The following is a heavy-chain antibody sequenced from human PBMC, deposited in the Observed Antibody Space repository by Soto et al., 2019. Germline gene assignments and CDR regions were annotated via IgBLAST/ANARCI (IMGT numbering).Heavy chain of an antibody. V-gene: IGHV1-58*01. CDR1: GVTFTSSS. J-gene: IGHJ4*02. CDR2: ITVGSGNT. CDR3: AAGDSSGYYGG. D-gene: IGHD3-22*01. Sequence: AVKISCNASGVTFTSSSVQWVRQARGQRLEWIGWITVGSGNTNYAQKFQERVSITRDMSTSTAYMELSNLRSEDTAVYYCAAGDSSGYYGGWGRGTQVTVSS.